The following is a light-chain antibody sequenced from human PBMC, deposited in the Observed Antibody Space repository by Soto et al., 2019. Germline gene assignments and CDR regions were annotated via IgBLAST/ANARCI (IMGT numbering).Light chain of an antibody. J-gene: IGKJ1*01. CDR2: GPS. CDR3: QQYNNWPRT. V-gene: IGKV3-15*01. CDR1: QSISSN. Sequence: EIVMTQSPATLSVSPGERATLSCGASQSISSNLVWYQQKPGQAPRLLIYGPSTRTTGIPARFSGSGSGTEFTLTISSLQSEDFAVYYCQQYNNWPRTFGQGTKVEIK.